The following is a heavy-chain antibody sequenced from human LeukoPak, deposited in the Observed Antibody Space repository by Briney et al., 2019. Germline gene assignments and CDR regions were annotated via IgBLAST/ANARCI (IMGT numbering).Heavy chain of an antibody. CDR1: GGTSSSYA. J-gene: IGHJ4*02. CDR2: IIPILGIA. Sequence: ASVKVSCKASGGTSSSYAISWVRQTPGQGLEWMGRIIPILGIANYAQKFQGRVTITADKSTSTAYMELSSLRSEDTAVYYCASPAYCGGDCYPLDYWGQGTLVTVSS. V-gene: IGHV1-69*04. D-gene: IGHD2-21*02. CDR3: ASPAYCGGDCYPLDY.